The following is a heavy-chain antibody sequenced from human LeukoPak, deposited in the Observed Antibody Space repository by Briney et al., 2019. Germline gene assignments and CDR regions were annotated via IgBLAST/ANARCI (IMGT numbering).Heavy chain of an antibody. Sequence: ASVKVSCKASGGTFSSYAISWVRQAPGQGLEWMGGIIPIFGTANYAQRFQGGVTITADESTSTAYMELSSLRSEDTAVYYCARDLGRQGYYYDSSGYYPFDYWGQGTLVTVSS. V-gene: IGHV1-69*13. J-gene: IGHJ4*02. CDR1: GGTFSSYA. CDR3: ARDLGRQGYYYDSSGYYPFDY. D-gene: IGHD3-22*01. CDR2: IIPIFGTA.